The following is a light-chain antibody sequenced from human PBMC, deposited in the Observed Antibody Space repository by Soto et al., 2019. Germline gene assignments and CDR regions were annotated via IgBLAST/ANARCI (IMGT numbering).Light chain of an antibody. CDR3: QQLNSYPFT. Sequence: IQLTQSPSSLSASVGDRVTITCRASQGISSSLAWYQQKPGKAPKLLIFAAPTLQSGVPSRFSGSESGTDFTLAISSLQPEDFATYYCQQLNSYPFTFGPGTKVDIK. V-gene: IGKV1-9*01. CDR1: QGISSS. CDR2: AAP. J-gene: IGKJ3*01.